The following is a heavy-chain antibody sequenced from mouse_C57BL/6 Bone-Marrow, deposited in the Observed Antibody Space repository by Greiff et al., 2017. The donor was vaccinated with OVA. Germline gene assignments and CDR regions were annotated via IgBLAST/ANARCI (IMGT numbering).Heavy chain of an antibody. CDR2: IDPENGDT. D-gene: IGHD2-2*01. CDR3: TTWGSYGYDGFDV. Sequence: VQLQQSGAELVRPGASVKLSCTASGFNIKDDYMHWVKQRPEQGLEWIGWIDPENGDTEYASKFQGKATITADTSSNTAYLQLSSLTSEDTAVYYCTTWGSYGYDGFDVWGTGTTVTVSS. J-gene: IGHJ1*03. V-gene: IGHV14-4*01. CDR1: GFNIKDDY.